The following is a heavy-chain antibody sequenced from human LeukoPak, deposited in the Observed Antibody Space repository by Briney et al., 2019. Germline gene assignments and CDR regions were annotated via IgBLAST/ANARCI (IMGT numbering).Heavy chain of an antibody. CDR3: ATSARTYIGSSLDY. J-gene: IGHJ4*02. D-gene: IGHD2-15*01. CDR1: GFTFSSYG. V-gene: IGHV3-30*03. CDR2: ISYDGSNK. Sequence: GGSLRLSCAASGFTFSSYGMHWVRQAPGKGLEWVAVISYDGSNKYYADSVKGRFTISRDNAKNTLYLQMNSLRAEDTALYYCATSARTYIGSSLDYWGQVTLVTVSS.